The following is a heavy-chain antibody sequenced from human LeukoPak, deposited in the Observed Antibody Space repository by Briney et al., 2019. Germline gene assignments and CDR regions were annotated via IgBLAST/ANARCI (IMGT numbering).Heavy chain of an antibody. CDR1: GGTFSSYA. V-gene: IGHV1-69*05. CDR2: IIPIFGTA. J-gene: IGHJ4*02. D-gene: IGHD6-13*01. Sequence: ASVKVSCKASGGTFSSYAMSWVRQAPGQGLEWMGRIIPIFGTANYAQKFQGRVTITTDESTSTAYMELSSLRSEDTAVYYCARDTTGVAAAAGTVYWGQGTLVTVSS. CDR3: ARDTTGVAAAAGTVY.